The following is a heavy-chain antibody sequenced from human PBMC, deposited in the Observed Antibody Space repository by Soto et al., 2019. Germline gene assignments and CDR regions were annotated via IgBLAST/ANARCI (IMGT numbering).Heavy chain of an antibody. J-gene: IGHJ5*02. CDR2: SSGYNGDI. V-gene: IGHV1-18*01. Sequence: ASVKVSCKASGYTFTSYGITWVRQAPGQGLEWLGWSSGYNGDIKYAQKFQGRVTMTADTSTSTADMDLRSLRSDDTAIYFCARDAPLISARNWFGPWGQGTVVTVAS. CDR3: ARDAPLISARNWFGP. CDR1: GYTFTSYG. D-gene: IGHD3-10*01.